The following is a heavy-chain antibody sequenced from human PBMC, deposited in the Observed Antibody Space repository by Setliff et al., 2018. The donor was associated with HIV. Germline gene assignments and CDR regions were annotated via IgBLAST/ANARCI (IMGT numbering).Heavy chain of an antibody. CDR2: ISYSGRT. CDR3: ASWGRARRANYNFWSGSSWFDP. V-gene: IGHV4-31*03. Sequence: SETLSLTCTVSGGSISSGGYYWSWIRQHPGKGLEWIGYISYSGRTYYNPSLKSRVTISVDTSGNQFSLNVRSVTAADTAVYYCASWGRARRANYNFWSGSSWFDPWGQGILVTVSS. D-gene: IGHD3-3*01. CDR1: GGSISSGGYY. J-gene: IGHJ5*02.